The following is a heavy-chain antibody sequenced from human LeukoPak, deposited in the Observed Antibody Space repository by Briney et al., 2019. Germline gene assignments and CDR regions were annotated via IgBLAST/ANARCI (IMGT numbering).Heavy chain of an antibody. Sequence: SVKVSCKASGGTFSSYAISWVRQAPGQGLEWMGRIIPILGIANYAQKFQGRVTITADKSTSTAYMELSSLRSEDTAVYYCALGMDEDYYYYGMDVWGQGTTVTVSS. D-gene: IGHD7-27*01. J-gene: IGHJ6*02. V-gene: IGHV1-69*04. CDR3: ALGMDEDYYYYGMDV. CDR2: IIPILGIA. CDR1: GGTFSSYA.